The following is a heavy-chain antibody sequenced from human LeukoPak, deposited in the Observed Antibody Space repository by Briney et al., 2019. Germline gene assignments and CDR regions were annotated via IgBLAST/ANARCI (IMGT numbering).Heavy chain of an antibody. V-gene: IGHV4-39*01. J-gene: IGHJ6*03. CDR1: GGSFSSYY. CDR3: ARFLAGTRHFHFYYYMDV. CDR2: IYYTGST. Sequence: SETLSPTCAVYGGSFSSYYWGWIRQPPGKGLEWIGSIYYTGSTYYNPSFKSRITISVDTSKNQFSLKVISVTAADTAVYYCARFLAGTRHFHFYYYMDVWGKGTTVTISS. D-gene: IGHD3-9*01.